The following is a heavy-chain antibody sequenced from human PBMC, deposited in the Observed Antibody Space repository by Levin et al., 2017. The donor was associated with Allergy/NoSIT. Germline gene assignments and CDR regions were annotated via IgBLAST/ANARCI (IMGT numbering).Heavy chain of an antibody. V-gene: IGHV4-34*01. D-gene: IGHD6-13*01. Sequence: SETLSLTCAVYGGSFSGYYWSWIRQPPGKGLEWIGEINHSGSTNYNPSLKSRVTISVDTSKNQFSLKLSSVTAADTAVYYCARGSSFDYWGQGTLVTVSS. CDR2: INHSGST. J-gene: IGHJ4*02. CDR1: GGSFSGYY. CDR3: ARGSSFDY.